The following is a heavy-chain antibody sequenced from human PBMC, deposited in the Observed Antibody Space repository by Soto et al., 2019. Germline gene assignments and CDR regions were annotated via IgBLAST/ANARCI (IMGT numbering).Heavy chain of an antibody. CDR1: GGSISSGGYS. J-gene: IGHJ4*02. CDR2: IYHSGST. CDR3: ARGGSSYVQLERRAFDY. V-gene: IGHV4-30-2*01. D-gene: IGHD1-1*01. Sequence: SETLSLTCAVSGGSISSGGYSWSWILHPPGKGLEWIGYIYHSGSTYYNPSLKSRVTISVDRSKNQFSLKLSSVTAADTAVYYCARGGSSYVQLERRAFDYWGQGTLVTVSS.